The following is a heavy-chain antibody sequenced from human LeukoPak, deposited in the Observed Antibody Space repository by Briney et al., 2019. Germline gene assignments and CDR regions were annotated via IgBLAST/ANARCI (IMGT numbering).Heavy chain of an antibody. V-gene: IGHV3-21*01. D-gene: IGHD3-3*01. CDR1: GFTFSSYS. CDR2: ISTSSSYI. Sequence: GGPLRLPCAASGFTFSSYSMNWLRQAPGKGLEWVSSISTSSSYIYYADSVKGRFTISRDNAKNSLFLQMNSLRAEDTAAYYCARGTYDFVQIDYWGQGTLVTVSS. CDR3: ARGTYDFVQIDY. J-gene: IGHJ4*02.